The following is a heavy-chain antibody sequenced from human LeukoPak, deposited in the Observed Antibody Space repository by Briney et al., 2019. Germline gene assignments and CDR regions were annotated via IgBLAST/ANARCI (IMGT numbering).Heavy chain of an antibody. Sequence: ASVKVSCKASGGTFSSYAISWVRQAPGQGLEWMGRIIPILGIANYAQKFQGRVTITADKSTSTAYMELSSLRSEDTAVYYCARDKDYYDSSGYLYWGQGTLVTVSS. CDR1: GGTFSSYA. CDR3: ARDKDYYDSSGYLY. V-gene: IGHV1-69*04. D-gene: IGHD3-22*01. CDR2: IIPILGIA. J-gene: IGHJ4*02.